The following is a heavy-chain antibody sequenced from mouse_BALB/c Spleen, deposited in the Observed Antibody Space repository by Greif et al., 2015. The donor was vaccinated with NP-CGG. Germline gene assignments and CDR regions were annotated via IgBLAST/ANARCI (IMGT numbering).Heavy chain of an antibody. D-gene: IGHD2-1*01. CDR3: ARWGGSIYDGYYAMYY. V-gene: IGHV1-82*01. CDR2: IYPGDGDT. J-gene: IGHJ4*01. CDR1: GYAFSSSW. Sequence: QVQLQQPGPELVKPGASVKISCKASGYAFSSSWMNWVKQRPGQGLEWIGRIYPGDGDTNYNGKFKGKATLTAGKSSSTAYMHLSSLTSVDSAVYVCARWGGSIYDGYYAMYYWCQGTSVTVSS.